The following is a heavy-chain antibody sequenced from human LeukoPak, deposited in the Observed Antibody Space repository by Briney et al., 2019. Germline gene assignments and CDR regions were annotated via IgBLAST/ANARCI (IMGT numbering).Heavy chain of an antibody. CDR3: ARGRYGGDGYHNFPYYYYGMDV. D-gene: IGHD5-24*01. J-gene: IGHJ6*02. CDR2: INHSGST. Sequence: PSETLSLTCAVYGGSFSGYYWSWIRQPPGKGLEWIGEINHSGSTNYNPSLKGRVTISVDTSKNQFSLKLSSVTAADTAVYYCARGRYGGDGYHNFPYYYYGMDVWGQGTTVTVSS. V-gene: IGHV4-34*01. CDR1: GGSFSGYY.